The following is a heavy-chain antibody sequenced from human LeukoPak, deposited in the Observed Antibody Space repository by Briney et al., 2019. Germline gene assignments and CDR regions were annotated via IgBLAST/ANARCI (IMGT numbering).Heavy chain of an antibody. D-gene: IGHD2-2*01. CDR1: GFTVSSNF. CDR2: IYSNGYT. V-gene: IGHV3-53*01. CDR3: GREGGGGYCSTVSCAFDI. J-gene: IGHJ3*02. Sequence: GGSLRLSCAAFGFTVSSNFMTWVRQAPGKGLEGVSSIYSNGYTSYADSVKGRFTISRDSSQNTLYLQMNSLRVEDTAVYYCGREGGGGYCSTVSCAFDIWGQGTMVTVSS.